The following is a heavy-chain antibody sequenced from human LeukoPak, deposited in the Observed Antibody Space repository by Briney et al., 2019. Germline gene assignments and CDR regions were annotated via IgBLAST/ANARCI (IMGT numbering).Heavy chain of an antibody. D-gene: IGHD2-15*01. CDR1: GFTVSSNY. J-gene: IGHJ4*02. CDR3: ARDFTRRYCSGGSCPQNFDY. V-gene: IGHV3-66*01. Sequence: GESLRLSCAASGFTVSSNYMSWVRQAPGKGLEWVSVIYSGGSTYYADSVKGRFTISRDNSKNTLYLQMNSLRAEDTAVYYCARDFTRRYCSGGSCPQNFDYWGQGTLVTVSS. CDR2: IYSGGST.